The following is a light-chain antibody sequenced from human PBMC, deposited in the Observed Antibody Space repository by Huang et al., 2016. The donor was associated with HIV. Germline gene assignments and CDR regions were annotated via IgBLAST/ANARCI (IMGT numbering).Light chain of an antibody. CDR1: QSVSTN. Sequence: IVMTQTPATLPVSPGGRATLSCRASQSVSTNFAWYQQKPGQTPRLIIYGSTTRATGVPARFSGSGSGTDFTLTINSLQSEDFGIYYCQQYNNWHLTFGGGTKV. CDR2: GST. J-gene: IGKJ4*01. CDR3: QQYNNWHLT. V-gene: IGKV3-15*01.